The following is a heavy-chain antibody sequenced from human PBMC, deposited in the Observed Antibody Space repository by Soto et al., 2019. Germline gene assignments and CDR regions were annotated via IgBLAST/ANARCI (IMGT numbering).Heavy chain of an antibody. J-gene: IGHJ4*02. V-gene: IGHV4-59*12. D-gene: IGHD1-26*01. CDR3: ARGAFMGLQFDY. Sequence: PSETLSLTCTVSGGSISSYYWSWIRQPPGKGLEWIGYNYYSGSTNYNPSLKSRVTVSVAPSKNQFSLKLSSVPAADSAVYYCARGAFMGLQFDYWGPGIQVTVSS. CDR2: NYYSGST. CDR1: GGSISSYY.